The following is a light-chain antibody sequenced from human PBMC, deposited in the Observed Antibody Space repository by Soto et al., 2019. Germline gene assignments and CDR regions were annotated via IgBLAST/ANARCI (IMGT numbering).Light chain of an antibody. Sequence: DVQMTQSPPTLSASVGDRVTITCRASQSINTWLAWYQQKPGKAPNLLIYRASTLETGVPSRFSGSGSGTEFTLTISSLQPDDFATYYCQQYNSYSSITFGQGTRLGIK. J-gene: IGKJ5*01. CDR1: QSINTW. CDR3: QQYNSYSSIT. V-gene: IGKV1-5*03. CDR2: RAS.